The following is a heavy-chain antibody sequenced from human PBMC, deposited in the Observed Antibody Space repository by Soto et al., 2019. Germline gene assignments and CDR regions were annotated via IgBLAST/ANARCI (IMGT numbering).Heavy chain of an antibody. J-gene: IGHJ6*02. V-gene: IGHV4-61*08. Sequence: PSETLSLTCAVSGGSISSGGYSWSWIRQPPGKGLEWIGYIYYSGSTNYNPSLKSRVTISVDTSKNQFSLKLSSVTAADTAVYYCARVSAARWDYYYGMDVWGQGTTVTVSS. CDR1: GGSISSGGYS. CDR3: ARVSAARWDYYYGMDV. D-gene: IGHD6-6*01. CDR2: IYYSGST.